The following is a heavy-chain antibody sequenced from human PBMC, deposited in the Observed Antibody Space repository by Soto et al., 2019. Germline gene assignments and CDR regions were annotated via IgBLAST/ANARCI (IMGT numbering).Heavy chain of an antibody. CDR1: GFTFSNAW. D-gene: IGHD6-13*01. CDR3: TTEYTVGGIAAAGTAY. J-gene: IGHJ4*02. V-gene: IGHV3-15*07. Sequence: EVQLVESGGGLVKPGGSLRLSCAASGFTFSNAWMNWVRQAPGKGLEWVGRIKSKTDGGTTDYAAPVKGRLTISREDSKNTLYLQMNSLKTEDTAVYYCTTEYTVGGIAAAGTAYWGQGTLVTVSS. CDR2: IKSKTDGGTT.